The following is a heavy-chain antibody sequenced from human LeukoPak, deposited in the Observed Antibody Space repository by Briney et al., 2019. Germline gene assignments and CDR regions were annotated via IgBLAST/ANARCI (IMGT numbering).Heavy chain of an antibody. CDR2: IYSGGST. CDR3: ARGVAGLRYFDWLSRFDY. CDR1: GLTVSRNY. J-gene: IGHJ4*02. D-gene: IGHD3-9*01. Sequence: GGSLRLSCAASGLTVSRNYMSWVRQAPGKGLEWVSVIYSGGSTYYADSVKGRFTISRDNSKNTLYLQMNSLRAEDTAVYYCARGVAGLRYFDWLSRFDYWGQGTLVTVSS. V-gene: IGHV3-53*01.